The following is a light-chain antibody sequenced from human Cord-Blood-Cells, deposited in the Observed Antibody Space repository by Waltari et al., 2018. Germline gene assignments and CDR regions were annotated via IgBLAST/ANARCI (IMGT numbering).Light chain of an antibody. J-gene: IGLJ3*02. CDR3: CSYAGSSTWV. V-gene: IGLV2-23*01. CDR2: EGS. CDR1: SSDGGSYNL. Sequence: QSALTQPASVSGSPGQSITISCTGTSSDGGSYNLFSWYQQYPGKAPNLMIYEGSKRPSGVSNRFSGSKSGNTASLTISGLQAEDEADYYCCSYAGSSTWVFGGGTKLTVL.